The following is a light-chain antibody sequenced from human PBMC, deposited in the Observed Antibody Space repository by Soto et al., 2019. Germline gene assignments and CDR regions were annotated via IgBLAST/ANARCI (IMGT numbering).Light chain of an antibody. CDR1: SSNLASNS. V-gene: IGLV1-44*01. Sequence: QAVVTQPPSVSGTPGQRVTIPCSGGSSNLASNSVNWYQQLPGTAPTLLIYSNNQRPSGVPDRFSGSKSGTSASLAISGLQSDDEADYYCAAWDDSLSGNWVFGGGTKLTVL. CDR3: AAWDDSLSGNWV. J-gene: IGLJ3*02. CDR2: SNN.